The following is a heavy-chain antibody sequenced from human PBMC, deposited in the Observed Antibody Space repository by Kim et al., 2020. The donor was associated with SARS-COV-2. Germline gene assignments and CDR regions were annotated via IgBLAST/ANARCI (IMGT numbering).Heavy chain of an antibody. CDR1: GFTFSSYG. J-gene: IGHJ6*02. CDR3: AREADYYGSGSYYNAHYGMDV. CDR2: IWYDGSNK. D-gene: IGHD3-10*01. Sequence: GGSLRLSCAASGFTFSSYGMHWVRQAPGKGLEWVAVIWYDGSNKYYADSVKGRFTISRDNSKNTLYLQMNSLRAEDTAVYYCAREADYYGSGSYYNAHYGMDVWGQGTTVTVSS. V-gene: IGHV3-33*01.